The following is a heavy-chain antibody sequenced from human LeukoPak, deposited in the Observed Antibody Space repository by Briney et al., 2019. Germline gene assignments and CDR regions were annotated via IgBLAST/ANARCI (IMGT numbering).Heavy chain of an antibody. Sequence: SETLSLTCTVSGSSISSSSYYWGWIRQPPGKGLEWIGSIYYSGSTYYNPSLKSRVTISVDTSKNQFSLKLSSVTAADTAVYYCARGGDYDFWSGPKYYFDCWGQGTLVTVSS. J-gene: IGHJ4*02. CDR1: GSSISSSSYY. V-gene: IGHV4-39*01. CDR3: ARGGDYDFWSGPKYYFDC. CDR2: IYYSGST. D-gene: IGHD3-3*01.